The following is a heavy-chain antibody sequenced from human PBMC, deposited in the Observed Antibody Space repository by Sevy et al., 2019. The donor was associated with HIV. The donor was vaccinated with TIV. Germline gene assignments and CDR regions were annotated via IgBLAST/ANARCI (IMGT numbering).Heavy chain of an antibody. V-gene: IGHV3-30*02. Sequence: GGSLRLSCAASGFNFSPYGMHWVRQAPGKGLEWGSFIGDDGNKIFYADSVRGRFTVSRNNSKNTLYLQMNSLSTEDTAVYYCVKDPHYDFFDYWGQGILVTVSS. D-gene: IGHD3-10*01. J-gene: IGHJ4*02. CDR3: VKDPHYDFFDY. CDR1: GFNFSPYG. CDR2: IGDDGNKI.